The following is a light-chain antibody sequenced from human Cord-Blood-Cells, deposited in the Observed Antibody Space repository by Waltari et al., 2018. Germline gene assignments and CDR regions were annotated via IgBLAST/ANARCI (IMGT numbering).Light chain of an antibody. CDR3: SSYTSSSTFV. V-gene: IGLV2-14*01. Sequence: QSALTQPASVSGPPGQSSTISCTGTSSDVGGYNYVPWLQQHPGKAPKPMIYDVSKRPSGVSNRFSGSKSGNTASLTISGLQAEDEADYYCSSYTSSSTFVFGTGTKVTVL. CDR2: DVS. J-gene: IGLJ1*01. CDR1: SSDVGGYNY.